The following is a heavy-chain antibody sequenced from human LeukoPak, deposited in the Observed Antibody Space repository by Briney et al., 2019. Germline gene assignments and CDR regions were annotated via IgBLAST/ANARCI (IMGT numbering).Heavy chain of an antibody. D-gene: IGHD6-19*01. CDR3: AKNLAVAGHPDYFDY. CDR1: GFTFSSYA. CDR2: ISGSGGST. J-gene: IGHJ4*02. Sequence: QTGGSLRLSCAASGFTFSSYAMSWVRQVPGKGLEWVSAISGSGGSTYYADSVKGRFTISRDNSKNTLYLQMNSLRAEDTAVYYCAKNLAVAGHPDYFDYWGQGTLVTVSS. V-gene: IGHV3-23*01.